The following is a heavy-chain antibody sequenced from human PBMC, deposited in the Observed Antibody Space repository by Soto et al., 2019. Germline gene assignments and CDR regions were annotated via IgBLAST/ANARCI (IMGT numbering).Heavy chain of an antibody. V-gene: IGHV5-51*01. D-gene: IGHD6-19*01. Sequence: HGESLKISCKASGYRFTNYWIGWVRQMPWKGLEWMGIIYPGDFDTTYSPSFQGQVTISADKSITTAYLQWSSLKASDTAMYYCARHLGEQWLVKPDFDYWGQGTLVTVSS. CDR3: ARHLGEQWLVKPDFDY. CDR2: IYPGDFDT. CDR1: GYRFTNYW. J-gene: IGHJ4*02.